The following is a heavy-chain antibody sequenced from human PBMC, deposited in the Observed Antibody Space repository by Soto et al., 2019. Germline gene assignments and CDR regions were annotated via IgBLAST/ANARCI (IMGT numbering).Heavy chain of an antibody. D-gene: IGHD3-10*01. Sequence: ASVKVCCKASGYTFNNYGISWVRQAPGQGLEWMGRIGAYKSNIKYSRKFEGRVTMTTDTSTSTAYMELRSLTSDDTAVYYCARDLDGSGSYYTDYWGQGTLVTVSS. CDR1: GYTFNNYG. CDR2: IGAYKSNI. J-gene: IGHJ4*02. V-gene: IGHV1-18*01. CDR3: ARDLDGSGSYYTDY.